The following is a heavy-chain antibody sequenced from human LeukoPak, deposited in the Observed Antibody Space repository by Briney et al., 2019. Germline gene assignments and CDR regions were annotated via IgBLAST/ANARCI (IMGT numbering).Heavy chain of an antibody. D-gene: IGHD2-2*01. CDR2: ISGSGGST. CDR1: GFTFSSYA. Sequence: GGSLRLSCAASGFTFSSYAMSWVRQAPGKGLEWVSAISGSGGSTSYADSVKGRFTISRDNSKNTLYLQMNSLRAEDTAVYYCAKDVEGYCSSTSCYPSAFDYWGQGTLVTVSS. V-gene: IGHV3-23*01. CDR3: AKDVEGYCSSTSCYPSAFDY. J-gene: IGHJ4*02.